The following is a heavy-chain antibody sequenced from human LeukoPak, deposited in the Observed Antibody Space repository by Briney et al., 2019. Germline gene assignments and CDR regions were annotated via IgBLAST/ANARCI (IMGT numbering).Heavy chain of an antibody. Sequence: SETLSLTCTVSGGSISSSSYYWGWIRQPPGKGLEWIGSIYYSGSTYYNPSLKSRVTISVDTSKNQFSLKLSSVTAADTAVYYCARRPSYSSSWIETREYYFDYWGQGTLVTASS. CDR2: IYYSGST. V-gene: IGHV4-39*01. D-gene: IGHD6-13*01. J-gene: IGHJ4*02. CDR3: ARRPSYSSSWIETREYYFDY. CDR1: GGSISSSSYY.